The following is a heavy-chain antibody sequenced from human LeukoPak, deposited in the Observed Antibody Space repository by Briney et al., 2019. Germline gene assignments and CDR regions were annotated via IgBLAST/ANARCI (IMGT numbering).Heavy chain of an antibody. J-gene: IGHJ4*02. CDR3: ARLYGDYAGTIDS. Sequence: SETLSLTCTVSGGSISSYYWSWIRQPPGKGLEWIGYIYYSGSTNYNPSLQSRVTMSVDSSKTRFSLNLDSVTATDSAVYYCARLYGDYAGTIDSWGQGTLVTVSS. CDR2: IYYSGST. CDR1: GGSISSYY. V-gene: IGHV4-59*08. D-gene: IGHD4-17*01.